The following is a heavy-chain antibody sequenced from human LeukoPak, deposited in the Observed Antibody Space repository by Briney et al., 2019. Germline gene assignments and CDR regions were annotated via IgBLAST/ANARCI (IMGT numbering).Heavy chain of an antibody. CDR2: IYYSGST. Sequence: SETLSLTCTVSGGSISSYYWSWIRQPPGKGLEWIGYIYYSGSTNYNPSLKSRVTISVDTSKNQFSLKLSSVTAADTAVYYCARQVPYGDEDTFDYWGQGTLVTVSS. CDR1: GGSISSYY. V-gene: IGHV4-59*08. D-gene: IGHD4-17*01. CDR3: ARQVPYGDEDTFDY. J-gene: IGHJ4*02.